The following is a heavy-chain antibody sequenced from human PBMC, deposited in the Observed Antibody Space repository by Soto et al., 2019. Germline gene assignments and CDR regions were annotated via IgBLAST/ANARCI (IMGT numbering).Heavy chain of an antibody. Sequence: SVKVSCKASGGTFGSDAITWVRQAPGQGLEWVGRIIPIFGTTNYARNLQGRVTTSADKSTLTSYMELHSLTSDDTALYYCARDRTDSGYYTNWLDPWGQGTQVTVSS. CDR1: GGTFGSDA. CDR3: ARDRTDSGYYTNWLDP. D-gene: IGHD3-22*01. CDR2: IIPIFGTT. V-gene: IGHV1-69*06. J-gene: IGHJ5*02.